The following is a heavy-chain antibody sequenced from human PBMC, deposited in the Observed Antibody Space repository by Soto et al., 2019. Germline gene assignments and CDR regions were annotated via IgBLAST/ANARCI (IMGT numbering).Heavy chain of an antibody. CDR1: GGSISSGGYY. CDR3: ARGGVGGYYGDYPHFDY. J-gene: IGHJ4*02. V-gene: IGHV4-31*03. CDR2: IYYSGST. Sequence: QVQLQESGPGLVKPSQTLSLTCTVSGGSISSGGYYWSWIRQHPGKGLEWIGYIYYSGSTYYNPSHKGRVTISVDTSKNQSSLRLSSVTAADTAVYYWARGGVGGYYGDYPHFDYWGQGTLVTVSS. D-gene: IGHD4-17*01.